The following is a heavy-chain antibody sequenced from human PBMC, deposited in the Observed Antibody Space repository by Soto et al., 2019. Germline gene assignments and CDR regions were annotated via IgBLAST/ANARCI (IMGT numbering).Heavy chain of an antibody. Sequence: PGGSLRLSCSASGFTFVSYGMHWVRQAPGKGLKYVSGISTTGGSTNYADSVKGRFTISRDNSKNTLYLQMSSLRSDDTAVYYCVRRVSSGYVYFDYWGQGTLVTVSS. V-gene: IGHV3-64D*08. D-gene: IGHD5-12*01. CDR1: GFTFVSYG. J-gene: IGHJ4*02. CDR3: VRRVSSGYVYFDY. CDR2: ISTTGGST.